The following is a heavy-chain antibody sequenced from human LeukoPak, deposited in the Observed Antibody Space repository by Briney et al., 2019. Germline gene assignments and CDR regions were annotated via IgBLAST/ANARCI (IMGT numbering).Heavy chain of an antibody. CDR2: INPNSGGT. J-gene: IGHJ6*03. V-gene: IGHV1-2*02. Sequence: SVKVSCKASGYTFTGYYMHWVRPAPGQGLEWMGWINPNSGGTDYAQKFQGRVTMTRDTSISTAYMELSRLRSDDTAVYYCARAAADYDFWSGFHMDVWGKGTTVTVSS. D-gene: IGHD3-3*01. CDR1: GYTFTGYY. CDR3: ARAAADYDFWSGFHMDV.